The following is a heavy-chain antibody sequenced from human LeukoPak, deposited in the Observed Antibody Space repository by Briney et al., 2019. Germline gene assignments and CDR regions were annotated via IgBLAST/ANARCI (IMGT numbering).Heavy chain of an antibody. J-gene: IGHJ4*02. CDR2: ITDAVGST. V-gene: IGHV3-23*01. D-gene: IGHD5-12*01. CDR1: GFTFSSSS. CDR3: AKEIFSGLLYIDY. Sequence: LSGGSLRLSCAASGFTFSSSSISWVRQAPGKGLEWVSAITDAVGSTHYADSVKGQFTISSDNSKNTVYLQMNSLRPEDMAVYYCAKEIFSGLLYIDYWGQGTLVTVSS.